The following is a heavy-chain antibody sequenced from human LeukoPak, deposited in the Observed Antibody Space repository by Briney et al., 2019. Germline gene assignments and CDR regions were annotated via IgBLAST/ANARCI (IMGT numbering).Heavy chain of an antibody. D-gene: IGHD3-10*01. CDR2: ISWNSGSI. CDR1: RFTFGDFA. V-gene: IGHV3-9*01. CDR3: ARDALSGSDAFDI. Sequence: GRSLRLSCAASRFTFGDFAMHWVRQAPGKGLEWVSGISWNSGSIGYADSVKGRFTISRDNAKNSLYLQMNSLRAEDTALYYCARDALSGSDAFDIWGQGTMVTVSS. J-gene: IGHJ3*02.